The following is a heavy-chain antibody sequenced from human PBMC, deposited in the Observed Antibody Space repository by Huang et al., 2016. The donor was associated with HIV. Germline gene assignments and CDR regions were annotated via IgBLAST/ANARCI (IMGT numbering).Heavy chain of an antibody. V-gene: IGHV4-34*12. CDR2: IIPSGST. D-gene: IGHD1-1*01. CDR3: ARERMMSWLDDHDAFDI. J-gene: IGHJ3*02. Sequence: QVQLQQWGAGLLKPSETLSLTGAVYGGSFSGYYWSWIRQSPGKGLGWIGEIIPSGSTNYNPSLKSRLTISVDTSKNQFSLKLSSVTAADTAVYYCARERMMSWLDDHDAFDIWGQGTMVTVSS. CDR1: GGSFSGYY.